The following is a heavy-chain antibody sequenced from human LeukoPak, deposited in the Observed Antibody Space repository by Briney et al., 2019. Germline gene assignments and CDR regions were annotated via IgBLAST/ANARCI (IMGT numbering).Heavy chain of an antibody. CDR1: GFTFSSYW. Sequence: GGSLRLSCAASGFTFSSYWMSWVRQAPGKGLEWVANIKQDGSNKYYVDSVKGRFTISRDNAKNSLYLQMYSLRADDTAVYFCASASDSSGWYRSHYWGQGTLVTVSS. CDR2: IKQDGSNK. J-gene: IGHJ4*02. D-gene: IGHD6-19*01. V-gene: IGHV3-7*01. CDR3: ASASDSSGWYRSHY.